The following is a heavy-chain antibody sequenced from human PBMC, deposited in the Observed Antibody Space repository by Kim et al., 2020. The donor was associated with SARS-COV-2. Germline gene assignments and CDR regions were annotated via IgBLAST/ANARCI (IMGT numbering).Heavy chain of an antibody. D-gene: IGHD2-8*01. V-gene: IGHV3-30-3*01. J-gene: IGHJ5*02. CDR3: ATFMPTDTNYWFGP. CDR2: ISYDGSTK. Sequence: GGSLRLSCAASGFTFSSYAMHWVRQAPGKGLEWVAVISYDGSTKYSADAEKRLSISTRDTTNTTPHLLMNLRGADAAAEYYSATFMPTDTNYWFGPGGQG. CDR1: GFTFSSYA.